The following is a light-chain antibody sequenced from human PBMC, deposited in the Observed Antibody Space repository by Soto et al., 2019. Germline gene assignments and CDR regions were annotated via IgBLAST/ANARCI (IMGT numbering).Light chain of an antibody. Sequence: EIVLTQSPGTLSLSPGERATLSCRSSQSVSSSYLAWYQQKPGQAPRLLIYGASSRATGIPDRFSGSGPGTDFTLTISRLEPEDFAVYYCQQYGSSPWTFGQGTKVDNK. CDR1: QSVSSSY. V-gene: IGKV3-20*01. CDR2: GAS. J-gene: IGKJ1*01. CDR3: QQYGSSPWT.